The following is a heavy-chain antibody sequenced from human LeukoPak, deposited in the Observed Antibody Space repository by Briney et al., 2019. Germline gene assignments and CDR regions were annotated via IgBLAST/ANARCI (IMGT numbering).Heavy chain of an antibody. D-gene: IGHD3-9*01. J-gene: IGHJ1*01. CDR2: LYDTGNT. Sequence: PSETLSLTCSVSGGSISNYHWSWIRQPPGKGLEWIGYLYDTGNTNYNPSLKSRVTISVDTFNYQISLKMTSVTAADTAVYFCAKEGMGSEATTADGAFDRWGQGTMVIVS. CDR3: AKEGMGSEATTADGAFDR. CDR1: GGSISNYH. V-gene: IGHV4-59*12.